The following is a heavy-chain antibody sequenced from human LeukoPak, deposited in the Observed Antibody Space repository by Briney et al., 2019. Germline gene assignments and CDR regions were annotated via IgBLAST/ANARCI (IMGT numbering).Heavy chain of an antibody. V-gene: IGHV3-30*04. Sequence: PGGSLRLSCAASGFTFSNYAMHWVRQAPGKGLEWVSVVSYDGSNGWYADSVKGRFTISRDNSKNTLYLQMNSLRGDDTAVYFCVRGGNIYLSGKTKIFEDWGQGTLVTVSS. CDR1: GFTFSNYA. CDR3: VRGGNIYLSGKTKIFED. D-gene: IGHD2/OR15-2a*01. J-gene: IGHJ4*02. CDR2: VSYDGSNG.